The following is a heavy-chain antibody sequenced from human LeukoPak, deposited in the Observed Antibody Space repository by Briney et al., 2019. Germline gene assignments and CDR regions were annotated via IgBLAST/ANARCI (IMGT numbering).Heavy chain of an antibody. Sequence: QPGGSLRLSCAASGFTFSSYEMNWVRQAPGKGLEWVSYISSSGSTIYYADSVKGRFTISRDDAKNSLYLQMNSLRAEDTAVYYCAELGITMIGGVWGKGTTVTISS. V-gene: IGHV3-48*03. CDR3: AELGITMIGGV. D-gene: IGHD3-10*02. CDR2: ISSSGSTI. CDR1: GFTFSSYE. J-gene: IGHJ6*04.